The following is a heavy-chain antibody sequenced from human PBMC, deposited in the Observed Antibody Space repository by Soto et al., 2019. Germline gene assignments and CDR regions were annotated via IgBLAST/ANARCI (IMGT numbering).Heavy chain of an antibody. CDR1: TFSMYS. V-gene: IGHV3-21*06. CDR2: ISSGSAYI. D-gene: IGHD1-26*01. CDR3: ARDQGGSYDSWFDP. Sequence: EVQVVESGGGLVKPGGSLRLSCTFTFSMYSMNWVRQAPGKGLEWVASISSGSAYIKYAESVKGRFTISRDNAKNSLHLQMNSLRAEDTAIYHCARDQGGSYDSWFDPWGQGSLFTVSS. J-gene: IGHJ5*02.